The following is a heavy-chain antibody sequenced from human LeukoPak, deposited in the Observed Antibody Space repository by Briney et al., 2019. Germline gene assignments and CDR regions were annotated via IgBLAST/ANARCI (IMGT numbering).Heavy chain of an antibody. J-gene: IGHJ4*02. CDR3: ARADRYGTTWYGRVDY. Sequence: GGSLRLSCAASGFTISNSAMTWVRQAPGKGLDWVSIITDNGAHTFYADSVKGRFTISRDTSENTLYLQMNSLRADDTAVYYCARADRYGTTWYGRVDYWGQGTLVTVSS. CDR1: GFTISNSA. D-gene: IGHD6-13*01. V-gene: IGHV3-23*01. CDR2: ITDNGAHT.